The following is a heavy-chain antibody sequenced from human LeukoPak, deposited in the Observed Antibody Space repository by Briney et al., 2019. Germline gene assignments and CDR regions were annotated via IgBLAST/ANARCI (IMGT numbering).Heavy chain of an antibody. J-gene: IGHJ3*02. CDR3: ARPDAWYSSGWYLGFGAFDI. D-gene: IGHD6-19*01. V-gene: IGHV1-3*01. Sequence: KFQGRVTITRDTSASTAYMELSSLRSEDTAVYYCARPDAWYSSGWYLGFGAFDIWGQGTMVTVSS.